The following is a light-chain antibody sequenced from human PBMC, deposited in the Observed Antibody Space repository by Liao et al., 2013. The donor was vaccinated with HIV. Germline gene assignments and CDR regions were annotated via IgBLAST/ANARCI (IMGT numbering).Light chain of an antibody. CDR2: QDT. V-gene: IGLV3-1*01. CDR1: KLEDKY. Sequence: SYELTQPLSVSVSPGQTANITCSGDKLEDKYVCWYQQTPGQSPVLVIYQDTKRPSRIPERFSGSNSGNTATLTISRVEAGDEADYYCQVWDSNSDHYVFGTGTKVTVL. J-gene: IGLJ1*01. CDR3: QVWDSNSDHYV.